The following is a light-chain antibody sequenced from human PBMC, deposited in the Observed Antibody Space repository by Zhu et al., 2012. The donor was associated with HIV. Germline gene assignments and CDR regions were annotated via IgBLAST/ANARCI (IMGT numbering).Light chain of an antibody. CDR1: QNINSW. J-gene: IGKJ1*01. V-gene: IGKV1-5*03. CDR3: QQYNTYSWT. Sequence: DIQMTQSPSTLSASVGDRVTITCRASQNINSWLAWYQQKPGKAPNLLIYKASSLESGVPPRFSGSGSGTEFTLTISSLQPADFATYYCQQYNTYSWTFGQGTKVEI. CDR2: KAS.